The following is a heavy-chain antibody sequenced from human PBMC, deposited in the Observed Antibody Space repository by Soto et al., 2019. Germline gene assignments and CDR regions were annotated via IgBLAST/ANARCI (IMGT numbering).Heavy chain of an antibody. CDR1: GFTFSTYW. CDR2: IKQDGSEK. Sequence: EVQLVESGGGLVQPGGSLRLSCAASGFTFSTYWMSWVRQAPGKGLEWVANIKQDGSEKYYVDSVKGRFTISRDNAKNSLYLQMNSLRAEDTAVYYCARDVSSGSGWYGDFEYWGQGTLVTVSS. J-gene: IGHJ4*02. V-gene: IGHV3-7*04. CDR3: ARDVSSGSGWYGDFEY. D-gene: IGHD6-19*01.